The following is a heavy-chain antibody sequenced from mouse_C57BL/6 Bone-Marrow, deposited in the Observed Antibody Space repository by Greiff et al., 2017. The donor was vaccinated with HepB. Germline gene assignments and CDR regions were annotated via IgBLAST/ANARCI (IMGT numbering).Heavy chain of an antibody. Sequence: EVKLQESVAELVRPGASVKLSCTASGFNIKNTYMHWVKQRPEQGLEWIGRIDPANGNTKYAPKFQGKATITADTSSNTAYLQLSSLTSEDTAIYYCARRLKCTNCYFDYWGQGTTLTVSS. CDR2: IDPANGNT. CDR3: ARRLKCTNCYFDY. J-gene: IGHJ2*01. CDR1: GFNIKNTY. V-gene: IGHV14-3*01. D-gene: IGHD4-1*01.